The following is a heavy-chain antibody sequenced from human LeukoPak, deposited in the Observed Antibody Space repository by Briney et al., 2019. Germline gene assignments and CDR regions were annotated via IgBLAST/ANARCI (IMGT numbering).Heavy chain of an antibody. CDR2: INPSGGST. CDR3: ASRVSFSFDY. V-gene: IGHV1-46*01. CDR1: GYTFTSYQ. J-gene: IGHJ4*02. D-gene: IGHD6-6*01. Sequence: ASVKVSCKASGYTFTSYQMHWVRQAPGQGLEWMEIINPSGGSTIYAQKFQGRVTMTRDTSTSTVSMELSSLRYEDTAVYYCASRVSFSFDYWGQGTLVTVSS.